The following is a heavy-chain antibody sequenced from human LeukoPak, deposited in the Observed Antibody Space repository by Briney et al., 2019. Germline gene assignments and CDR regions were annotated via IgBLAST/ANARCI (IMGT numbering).Heavy chain of an antibody. CDR2: INHSGST. V-gene: IGHV4-34*01. D-gene: IGHD3-22*01. J-gene: IGHJ5*02. CDR3: ARGHYYDSSGYYP. Sequence: SETLSLTCAVYGGSFSGYYWSWIRQPPGKGLEWIGEINHSGSTNYNPSLKSRVTISVDTSKNQFSLKLSSVTAADTAVYYCARGHYYDSSGYYPWGRGTLVTVSS. CDR1: GGSFSGYY.